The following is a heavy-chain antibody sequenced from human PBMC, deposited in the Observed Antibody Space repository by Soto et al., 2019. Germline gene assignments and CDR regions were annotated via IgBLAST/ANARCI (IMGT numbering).Heavy chain of an antibody. CDR3: ARANSSGNWFDP. CDR2: IIPIFGTA. CDR1: GGTFSSYA. Sequence: SVKVSCKASGGTFSSYAISWVRQAPGQGLEWMGGIIPIFGTANYAQKFQGRVTITADESTSTAYMELSSLRSEDTAVYYCARANSSGNWFDPWGQGTLVTVSS. J-gene: IGHJ5*02. V-gene: IGHV1-69*13. D-gene: IGHD6-6*01.